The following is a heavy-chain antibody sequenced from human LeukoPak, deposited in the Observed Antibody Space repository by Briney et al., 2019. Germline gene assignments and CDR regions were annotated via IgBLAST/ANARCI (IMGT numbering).Heavy chain of an antibody. V-gene: IGHV1-8*01. CDR2: MNPNSGNT. Sequence: ASVEVSCKASGYTFTSYDINWVRQATGQGLEWMGWMNPNSGNTGYAQKFQGRVTMTRNTSISTAYMELSSLRSEDTAVYYCARGLRYYDSSVLWGQGTMVTVSS. CDR3: ARGLRYYDSSVL. D-gene: IGHD3-22*01. J-gene: IGHJ3*01. CDR1: GYTFTSYD.